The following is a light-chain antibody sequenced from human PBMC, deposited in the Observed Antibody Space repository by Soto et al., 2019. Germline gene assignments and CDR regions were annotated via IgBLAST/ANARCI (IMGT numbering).Light chain of an antibody. CDR1: NIGSKS. CDR3: QVWDSSSDHPYV. Sequence: SYELTQPPSVSVAPGQTARITCGGNNIGSKSVHWYQQKPGQAPVLVVYDDSDRPSAIPERFSGSNSGNTATLTISRVEAGDEADYYCQVWDSSSDHPYVFGTGTKLTVL. V-gene: IGLV3-21*02. J-gene: IGLJ1*01. CDR2: DDS.